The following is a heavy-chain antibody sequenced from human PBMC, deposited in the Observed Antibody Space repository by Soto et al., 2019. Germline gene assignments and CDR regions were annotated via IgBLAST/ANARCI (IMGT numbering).Heavy chain of an antibody. CDR1: GGSISSGGYS. J-gene: IGHJ4*02. CDR2: IYYSGST. Sequence: NPSETLSLTCAVSGGSISSGGYSWSWIRQPPGKGLEWIGYIYYSGSTNYNPSLKSRVTISVDTSKNQFSLKLSSVTAADTAVYYCARSDGRYWGQGTLVTVSS. CDR3: ARSDGRY. V-gene: IGHV4-61*08.